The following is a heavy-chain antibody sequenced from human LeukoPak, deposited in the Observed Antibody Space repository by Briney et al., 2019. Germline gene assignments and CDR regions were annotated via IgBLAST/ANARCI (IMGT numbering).Heavy chain of an antibody. Sequence: QSGGSLRLSCAASGVTFSSYAMSWVRQAPGKGLEWVSAISGSGGSTYYADSVKGRFTISRDNAKNSLYLQMNSLRAEDTAVYYCARGPYDYVWGSYPSSLWGDYWGQGTLVTVSS. CDR2: ISGSGGST. V-gene: IGHV3-23*01. CDR3: ARGPYDYVWGSYPSSLWGDY. J-gene: IGHJ4*02. D-gene: IGHD3-16*01. CDR1: GVTFSSYA.